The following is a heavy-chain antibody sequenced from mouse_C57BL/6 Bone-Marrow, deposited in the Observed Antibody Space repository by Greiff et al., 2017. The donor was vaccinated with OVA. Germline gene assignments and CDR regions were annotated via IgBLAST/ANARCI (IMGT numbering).Heavy chain of an antibody. Sequence: QVHVKQSGAELARPGASVKLSCKASGYTFTSYGISWVKQRTGQGLEWIGEIYPRSGNTYYNEKFKGKATLTADKSSSTAYMELRSLTSEDSAVYFCARFDYDVLFDYWGQGTTLTVSS. CDR3: ARFDYDVLFDY. CDR2: IYPRSGNT. CDR1: GYTFTSYG. V-gene: IGHV1-81*01. D-gene: IGHD2-4*01. J-gene: IGHJ2*01.